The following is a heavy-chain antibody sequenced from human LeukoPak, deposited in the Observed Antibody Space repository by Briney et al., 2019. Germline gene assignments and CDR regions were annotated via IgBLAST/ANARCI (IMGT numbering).Heavy chain of an antibody. D-gene: IGHD6-13*01. V-gene: IGHV4-59*02. CDR2: IYYSGST. CDR3: ARGSGIAADAFDI. CDR1: GGSVSSYY. Sequence: SETLSLTCTVSGGSVSSYYWSWIRQPPGKGLEWIGYIYYSGSTNYSPSLKSRVTISVDTSKNQVSLKLSSVTAADTAVYYCARGSGIAADAFDIWGQGTMVTVSS. J-gene: IGHJ3*02.